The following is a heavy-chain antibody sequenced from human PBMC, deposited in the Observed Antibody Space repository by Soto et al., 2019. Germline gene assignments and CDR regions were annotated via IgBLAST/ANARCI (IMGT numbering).Heavy chain of an antibody. J-gene: IGHJ4*02. D-gene: IGHD3-10*01. Sequence: QVQLVQSGPEVNKPGSSVKVSCKVSGGPFSTLSISWVRQAPGQGLMWMGGIIPIFDATNYAQMFQGRVTITADDSTSTAYMELSRLRSDDTAVYYCARDLPNRSGRVWGPGTLVIVSS. CDR3: ARDLPNRSGRV. CDR2: IIPIFDAT. CDR1: GGPFSTLS. V-gene: IGHV1-69*01.